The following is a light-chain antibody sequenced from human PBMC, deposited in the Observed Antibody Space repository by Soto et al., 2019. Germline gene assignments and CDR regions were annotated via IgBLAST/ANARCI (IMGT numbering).Light chain of an antibody. Sequence: DIVMTQSPDSLAVSLGERATINCKSSLTLLDSSNNKASLSWYQQKPGQPPKLLIYWTSTREFGVPDRFSGSGSGTDFTLTISSLQAEDVAVYYCQQYFNSPRTFGHGTKVEIK. J-gene: IGKJ1*01. CDR3: QQYFNSPRT. CDR2: WTS. V-gene: IGKV4-1*01. CDR1: LTLLDSSNNKAS.